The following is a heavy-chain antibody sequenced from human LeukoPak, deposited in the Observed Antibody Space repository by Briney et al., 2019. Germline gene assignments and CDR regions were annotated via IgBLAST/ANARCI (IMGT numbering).Heavy chain of an antibody. J-gene: IGHJ6*02. Sequence: MASETLSLTCTVSGGSISSYYWSWIRQPPGKGLEWIGYIYYSGSTNYNPSLKSRVTISVDTSKNQFSLKLSSVTAADTAVYYCARLTPHYDSSGYLNYGMDVWGQGTTVTVSS. V-gene: IGHV4-59*01. CDR1: GGSISSYY. D-gene: IGHD3-22*01. CDR3: ARLTPHYDSSGYLNYGMDV. CDR2: IYYSGST.